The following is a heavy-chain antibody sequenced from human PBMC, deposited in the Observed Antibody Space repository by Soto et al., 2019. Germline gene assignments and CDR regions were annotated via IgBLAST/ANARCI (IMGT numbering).Heavy chain of an antibody. CDR1: GYAFTYYS. V-gene: IGHV1-3*01. D-gene: IGHD3-10*01. J-gene: IGHJ5*01. CDR3: ARENSPQTGSYYDF. CDR2: VTADKGIT. Sequence: ASVKVSCKXSGYAFTYYSIHWVRQAPGQRLEWMGWVTADKGITDYSQKFQGRVTITRDTYASTAYMELSSLRSEDTAIYYCARENSPQTGSYYDFWGQGTLVTVSS.